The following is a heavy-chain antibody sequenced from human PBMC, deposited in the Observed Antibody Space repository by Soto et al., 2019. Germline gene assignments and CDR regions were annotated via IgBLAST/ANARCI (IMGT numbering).Heavy chain of an antibody. CDR1: GYSFNYYS. J-gene: IGHJ4*02. Sequence: QVQLVQSGAEVKKPGASVKISCRASGYSFNYYSIHWVRQAPGQSLEWMGSITAANWNTKYSQKFQGRVTQTRDTCACSSYMAANWVTSRVTAIEHCVRAAGRADLWGQGRRVNGSS. CDR2: ITAANWNT. D-gene: IGHD6-13*01. CDR3: VRAAGRADL. V-gene: IGHV1-3*01.